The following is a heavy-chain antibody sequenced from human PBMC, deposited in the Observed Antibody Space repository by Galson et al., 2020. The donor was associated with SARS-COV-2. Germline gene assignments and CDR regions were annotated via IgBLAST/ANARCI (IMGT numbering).Heavy chain of an antibody. CDR2: ISSSSSYI. V-gene: IGHV3-21*01. CDR3: ARERGGGDYGSYWYFDL. D-gene: IGHD4-17*01. J-gene: IGHJ2*01. CDR1: GFSFSSDS. Sequence: TGGSLRISCAASGFSFSSDSMNWVRQAPGKGLEWVSSISSSSSYIYYADSVKGRFTISRDNAKNSLYLQMNSLRAEDTAVYYCARERGGGDYGSYWYFDLWGRGTLVTVSS.